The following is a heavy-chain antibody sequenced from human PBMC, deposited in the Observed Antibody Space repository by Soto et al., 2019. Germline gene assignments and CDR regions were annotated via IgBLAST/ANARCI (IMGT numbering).Heavy chain of an antibody. D-gene: IGHD2-8*01. V-gene: IGHV3-23*01. CDR1: GFTFRKYA. Sequence: EVQLLESGGGLGQPGGSLRRSFTASGFTFRKYAMSWVRQAPGKGLEWISGISDSDDDTDYEDSVRGRFTISRDNSKNTLYLQMNSLRGDDTAVYYCAKEGGVSARYFDTWGQGTLVIVYS. CDR3: AKEGGVSARYFDT. J-gene: IGHJ4*02. CDR2: ISDSDDDT.